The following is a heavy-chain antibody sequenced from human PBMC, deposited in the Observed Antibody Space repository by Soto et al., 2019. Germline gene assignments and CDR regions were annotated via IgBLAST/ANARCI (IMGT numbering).Heavy chain of an antibody. CDR1: GGSISGYY. D-gene: IGHD1-26*01. CDR3: ARSGSYGGFFAN. V-gene: IGHV4-59*01. J-gene: IGHJ4*02. Sequence: PSETLSLTCTVSGGSISGYYWSWIRQPPGKGLEWIGYIYYSGSTNYNPSLKSRVTISVDTSKNQFSLRVSSLTAADTAVYYCARSGSYGGFFANWGQGNLVTVSS. CDR2: IYYSGST.